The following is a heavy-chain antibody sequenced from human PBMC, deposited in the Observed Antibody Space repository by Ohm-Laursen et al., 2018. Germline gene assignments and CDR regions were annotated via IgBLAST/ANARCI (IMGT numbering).Heavy chain of an antibody. CDR3: ARRTEDWSYDC. CDR2: MNPNSGKT. Sequence: GASVKASCKASGYTFTSYYMHWVRQATGQGLEWMGWMNPNSGKTVYAQKLQGRVSMTRSTSITTAYMELSSLRSDDTAVYYCARRTEDWSYDCWGQGTLVTVSS. V-gene: IGHV1-8*01. CDR1: GYTFTSYY. J-gene: IGHJ4*02. D-gene: IGHD3-10*01.